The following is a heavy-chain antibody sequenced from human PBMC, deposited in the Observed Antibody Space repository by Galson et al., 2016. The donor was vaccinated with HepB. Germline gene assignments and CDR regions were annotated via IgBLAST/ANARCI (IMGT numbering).Heavy chain of an antibody. D-gene: IGHD3/OR15-3a*01. CDR2: IYSGGET. V-gene: IGHV3-66*01. J-gene: IGHJ4*02. Sequence: SLRLSCAASGVTVSNNYMSWVRQAPGRGLEWVSVIYSGGETYYADSVKGRFTIFRDNSKNTVFLQMNSLRAEDTAVYYCARDTWTWNGGQGTLVTVSS. CDR1: GVTVSNNY. CDR3: ARDTWTWN.